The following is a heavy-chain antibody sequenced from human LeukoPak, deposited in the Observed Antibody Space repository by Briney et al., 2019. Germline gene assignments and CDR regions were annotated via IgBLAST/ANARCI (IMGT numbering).Heavy chain of an antibody. Sequence: TGGSLRLSCAASVFIFMSYEMYWVRQAPGKGLEWVSYISSSSSTIHYADSVKGRFTISRDNAKNSLYLQMNSLRAEDTAVYYCARALPSSWYFFDYWGQGTLVTVSS. CDR3: ARALPSSWYFFDY. CDR1: VFIFMSYE. D-gene: IGHD6-13*01. V-gene: IGHV3-48*03. J-gene: IGHJ4*02. CDR2: ISSSSSTI.